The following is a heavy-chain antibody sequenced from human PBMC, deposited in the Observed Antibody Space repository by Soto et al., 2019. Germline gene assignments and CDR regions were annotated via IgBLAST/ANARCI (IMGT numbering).Heavy chain of an antibody. CDR1: VFTFVNSL. J-gene: IGHJ4*02. CDR2: IKSKTDGGTT. Sequence: VVSRILACSSSVFTFVNSLVGWVRQAPVNWLEWVGRIKSKTDGGTTDYAAPVKGRFTISIDDSKNTRYLQMNSLKTEDTAVYYCTTRQAMIVVVRIDYWGQGTMVIVSS. D-gene: IGHD3-22*01. V-gene: IGHV3-15*01. CDR3: TTRQAMIVVVRIDY.